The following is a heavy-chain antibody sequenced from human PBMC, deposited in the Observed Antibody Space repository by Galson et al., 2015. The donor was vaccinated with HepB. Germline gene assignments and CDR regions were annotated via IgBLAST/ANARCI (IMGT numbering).Heavy chain of an antibody. V-gene: IGHV1-2*02. J-gene: IGHJ5*01. CDR2: INPNSGGT. D-gene: IGHD4-23*01. Sequence: SVKVSCKASGYTFTGDGYYMHWVRQAPGQELEWMGGINPNSGGTVYVQRFQGRVTMTRDTSMNTAYMELSRLTFDDTAVYYCVREVYSSNSKQFDFWGQGTLVTVSS. CDR3: VREVYSSNSKQFDF. CDR1: GYTFTGDGYY.